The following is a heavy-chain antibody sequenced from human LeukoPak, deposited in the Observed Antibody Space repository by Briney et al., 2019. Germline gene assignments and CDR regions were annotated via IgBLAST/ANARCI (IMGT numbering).Heavy chain of an antibody. J-gene: IGHJ4*02. V-gene: IGHV1-69*13. CDR3: ARESGGYYRPLDY. Sequence: GASVKVSCKASGGTFSSYAISWVRQAPGQGLEWMGGIIPIFGTANYAQKFQGRVTITADESTSTAYMELSSLRSEDTAVYYCARESGGYYRPLDYWGQGTLVTVSS. CDR2: IIPIFGTA. D-gene: IGHD3-22*01. CDR1: GGTFSSYA.